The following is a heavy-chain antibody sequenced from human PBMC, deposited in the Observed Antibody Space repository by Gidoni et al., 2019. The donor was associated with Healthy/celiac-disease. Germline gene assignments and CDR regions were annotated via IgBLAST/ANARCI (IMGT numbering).Heavy chain of an antibody. V-gene: IGHV3-23*01. D-gene: IGHD3-3*01. CDR2: ISGSGGST. J-gene: IGHJ6*02. CDR1: GFTFSSYA. CDR3: ATSYDFWRAWGGMDV. Sequence: EVQLLESGGGLVQPGVSLRLSCAASGFTFSSYAMSWVRQAPGKGLEWVSAISGSGGSTYYADSVKGRFTISRDNSKNTLYLQMNSLRAEDTAVYYCATSYDFWRAWGGMDVWGQGTTVTVSS.